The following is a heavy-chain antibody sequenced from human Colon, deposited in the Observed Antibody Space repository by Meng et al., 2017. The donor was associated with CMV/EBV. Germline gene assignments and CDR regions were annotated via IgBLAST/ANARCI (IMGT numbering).Heavy chain of an antibody. CDR2: IRSKAYGGTR. D-gene: IGHD3-10*01. V-gene: IGHV3-49*04. CDR1: GFTFGDYA. CDR3: TVGYYGSGSYEYAFDI. Sequence: SLKSSCIASGFTFGDYAMNWVHQAPGEGQEWVDFIRSKAYGGTREHAASVKGRFTISRDESKSIAYLQMNSLKTEDTAMYYCTVGYYGSGSYEYAFDIWGQGTMVTVSS. J-gene: IGHJ3*02.